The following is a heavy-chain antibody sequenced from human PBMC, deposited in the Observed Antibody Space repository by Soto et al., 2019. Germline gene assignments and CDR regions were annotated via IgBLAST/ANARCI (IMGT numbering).Heavy chain of an antibody. CDR1: SGPSRSHN. CDR2: IYHTGDT. D-gene: IGHD3-10*01. V-gene: IGHV4-59*08. J-gene: IGHJ6*02. Sequence: QVQLQQSGPGLVKPSETLSLTCTVSSGPSRSHNWGWIRQPPDGGLAWIGYIYHTGDTSYNPSPSSRGTISADTSTNHISLTLRSGTAAAPAVYYCVRQGIGGLHGLVDVWGQGTRVSVSS. CDR3: VRQGIGGLHGLVDV.